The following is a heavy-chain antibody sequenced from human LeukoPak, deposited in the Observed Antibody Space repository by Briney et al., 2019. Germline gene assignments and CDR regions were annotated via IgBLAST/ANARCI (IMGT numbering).Heavy chain of an antibody. CDR3: AKDLVSDYVWGSYRDYFDY. CDR2: ISGSGGST. Sequence: GGSLRLSCAASGFTFSSYAMSWVRQAPGRGLEWVSAISGSGGSTYYADSVKGRFTISRDNSKNTLYPQMNSLRAEDTAVYYCAKDLVSDYVWGSYRDYFDYWGQGTLVTVSS. D-gene: IGHD3-16*02. V-gene: IGHV3-23*01. CDR1: GFTFSSYA. J-gene: IGHJ4*02.